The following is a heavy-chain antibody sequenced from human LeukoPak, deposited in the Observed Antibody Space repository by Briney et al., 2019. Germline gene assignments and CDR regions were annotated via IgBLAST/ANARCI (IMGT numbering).Heavy chain of an antibody. V-gene: IGHV3-23*01. D-gene: IGHD3-3*01. CDR2: ISGSGGST. J-gene: IGHJ4*02. CDR3: AKDSEYDFWSGYPTDHYFDY. Sequence: GGSLRLSCAASAFTLSNYSMAWVRQAPGKGLEWVSAISGSGGSTYYADSVKGRFTISRDNSKNTLYLQMNSLRAEDTAVYYCAKDSEYDFWSGYPTDHYFDYWGQGTLVTVSS. CDR1: AFTLSNYS.